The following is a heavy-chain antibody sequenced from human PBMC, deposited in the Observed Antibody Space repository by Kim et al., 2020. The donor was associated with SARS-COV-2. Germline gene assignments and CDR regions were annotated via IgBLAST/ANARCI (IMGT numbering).Heavy chain of an antibody. V-gene: IGHV4-39*01. J-gene: IGHJ6*02. D-gene: IGHD2-15*01. CDR2: IYYSGST. CDR1: GGSIINSGHY. Sequence: SETLSLTCSVSGGSIINSGHYWGWIRQPPGKGLEWIGSIYYSGSTYYNPSLKSRVTISVDTSKNQFSLRLTSVTAADTAVYYCARQGNCSGGDCYSGNYYYYYGLDVWGQGATVTVSS. CDR3: ARQGNCSGGDCYSGNYYYYYGLDV.